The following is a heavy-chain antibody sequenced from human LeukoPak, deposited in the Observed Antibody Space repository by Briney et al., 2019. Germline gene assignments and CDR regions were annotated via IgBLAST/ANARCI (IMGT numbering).Heavy chain of an antibody. CDR3: ARVGRSGSPYDY. CDR2: INPSGGGT. D-gene: IGHD3-3*01. V-gene: IGHV1-46*01. Sequence: ASVKVSCKASGYTFTSYDINWVRQATGQGLEWMGVINPSGGGTSYAQKFQGRVTMTRDTSTSTVYMELSSLRSEDTAIYYCARVGRSGSPYDYWGHGTLVTVSS. J-gene: IGHJ4*01. CDR1: GYTFTSYD.